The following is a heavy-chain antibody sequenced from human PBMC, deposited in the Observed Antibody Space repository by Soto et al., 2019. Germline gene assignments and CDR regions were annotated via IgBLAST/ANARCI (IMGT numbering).Heavy chain of an antibody. CDR1: GYTFTGYY. CDR2: INPNSGGT. D-gene: IGHD3-3*01. CDR3: ARDPKIMLFEVVLPDSAAFDI. J-gene: IGHJ3*02. Sequence: ASVKVSCKASGYTFTGYYMHWVRQAPGQGLEWMGWINPNSGGTNYAQKFQGWVTMTRDTSISTAYMELNRLRSDDQAVYYCARDPKIMLFEVVLPDSAAFDIWGQGTMVTVSS. V-gene: IGHV1-2*04.